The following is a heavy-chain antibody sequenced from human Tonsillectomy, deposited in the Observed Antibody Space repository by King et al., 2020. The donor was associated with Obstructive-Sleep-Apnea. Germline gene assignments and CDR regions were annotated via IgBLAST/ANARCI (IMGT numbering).Heavy chain of an antibody. CDR1: GYNFGKNG. Sequence: VQLVESGGGVVQSGGSLRLSCAASGYNFGKNGIHWVRQAPGKGREWGAFKRNDGSDKYYSDSVKGRFTISRGDSKKTGYLQMNSLRAEDTSVYYCARDYDWSFDFWGQGTLVTVSS. V-gene: IGHV3-30*02. J-gene: IGHJ4*02. CDR3: ARDYDWSFDF. CDR2: KRNDGSDK. D-gene: IGHD3-9*01.